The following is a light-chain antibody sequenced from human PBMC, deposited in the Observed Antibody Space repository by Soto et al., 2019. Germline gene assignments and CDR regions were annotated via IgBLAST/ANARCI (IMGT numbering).Light chain of an antibody. CDR2: RNN. J-gene: IGLJ2*01. CDR1: SSNIGSNY. V-gene: IGLV1-47*01. Sequence: QLVLTQPPSASGTPGQRVTISCSGSSSNIGSNYVYWYQQLPGTAPKLLIYRNNQRPSGVPDRFSGSKSGTSASLAISGLRSEDEAEYYCAAWDDSLSGGVFGGGTKVTVL. CDR3: AAWDDSLSGGV.